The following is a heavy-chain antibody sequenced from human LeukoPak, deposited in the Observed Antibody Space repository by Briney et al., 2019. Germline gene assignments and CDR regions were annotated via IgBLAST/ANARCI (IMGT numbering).Heavy chain of an antibody. Sequence: SETLSLTCTVSGGSISSDSYYWSWIRQPAGKGLEWIGRIYTSGNTRYNPSLSSRVTISVDMSKNQLSLKLSSVTAADTAVYYCARVGIVVVPAAIPHFDYWGQGTLVTVSS. D-gene: IGHD2-2*01. CDR2: IYTSGNT. V-gene: IGHV4-61*02. CDR1: GGSISSDSYY. J-gene: IGHJ4*02. CDR3: ARVGIVVVPAAIPHFDY.